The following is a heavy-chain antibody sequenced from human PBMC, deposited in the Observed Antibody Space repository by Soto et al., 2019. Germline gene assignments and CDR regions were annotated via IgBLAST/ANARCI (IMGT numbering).Heavy chain of an antibody. D-gene: IGHD3-22*01. CDR3: AKDRYLDHDSRGYLFDN. J-gene: IGHJ4*02. CDR2: ITHDGSNK. CDR1: GFTFSSYA. Sequence: GGSLRLSCAASGFTFSSYAMHWVRQAPGKGLERVAVITHDGSNKYYADSVEGRFTISRDNSKNTLYLQMNSLRAEDTAVYYCAKDRYLDHDSRGYLFDNWGQGTLVTVSS. V-gene: IGHV3-30-3*01.